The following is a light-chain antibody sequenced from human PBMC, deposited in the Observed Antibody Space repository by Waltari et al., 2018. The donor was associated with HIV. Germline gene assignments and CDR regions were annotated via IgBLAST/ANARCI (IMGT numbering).Light chain of an antibody. CDR2: KDT. Sequence: SSELTQPPSVAVSPGQTAGITCPGDALPKQYGNWYQQKPGRAPVLRNHKDTGRPSRIPEQFAGSRSGTTATLTIGGVQAKDEADYFCQSAENRGIMIFGGGTTLTVL. V-gene: IGLV3-25*03. J-gene: IGLJ2*01. CDR1: ALPKQY. CDR3: QSAENRGIMI.